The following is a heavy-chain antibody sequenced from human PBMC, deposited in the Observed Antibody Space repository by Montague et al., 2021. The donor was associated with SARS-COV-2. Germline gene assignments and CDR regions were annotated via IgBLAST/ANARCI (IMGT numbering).Heavy chain of an antibody. CDR2: ISYDGSNK. J-gene: IGHJ3*02. Sequence: SLRLSCAASGFTFSSYAMHWVRQAPGKGLEWVAVISYDGSNKYYXDSXKGLFTISRDNSKNTLYLQMNSLRAEDTAVYYCARAAQKQYVLLWFGELLHDAFDIWGQGTMVTVSS. CDR1: GFTFSSYA. V-gene: IGHV3-30-3*01. D-gene: IGHD3-10*01. CDR3: ARAAQKQYVLLWFGELLHDAFDI.